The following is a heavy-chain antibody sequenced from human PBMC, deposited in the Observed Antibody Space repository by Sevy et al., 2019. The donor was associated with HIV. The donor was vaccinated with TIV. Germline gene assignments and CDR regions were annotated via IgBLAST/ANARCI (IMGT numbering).Heavy chain of an antibody. CDR1: GDTFTNDY. V-gene: IGHV1-46*01. J-gene: IGHJ4*02. CDR2: IDPSAGNA. CDR3: VRADPAQHFDS. Sequence: ASVKVSCKPSGDTFTNDYMHWVRQAPGQGLEWMGIIDPSAGNASDAEKFQGRVTMAWDTSTSTLYMDLSSLRSEDTAAYSCVRADPAQHFDSWGQGTLVTVSS.